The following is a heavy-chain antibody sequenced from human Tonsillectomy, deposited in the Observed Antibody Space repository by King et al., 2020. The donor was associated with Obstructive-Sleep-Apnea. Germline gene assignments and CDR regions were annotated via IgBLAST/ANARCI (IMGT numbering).Heavy chain of an antibody. Sequence: VQLVESGGGLVQPGESLRLSCAASGFTFNNYAMSWVRQAPGKRPEWGSALNGDGDNSFYAESVKGRFTISRDNSKNTLYLQMNSLGDEDTGIYYCAKEGLTVGPSSFDSWGQGTLVTVSS. V-gene: IGHV3-23*04. CDR3: AKEGLTVGPSSFDS. CDR1: GFTFNNYA. J-gene: IGHJ4*02. D-gene: IGHD1-26*01. CDR2: LNGDGDNS.